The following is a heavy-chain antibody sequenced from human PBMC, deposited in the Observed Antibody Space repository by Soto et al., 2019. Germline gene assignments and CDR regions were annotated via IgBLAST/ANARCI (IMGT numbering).Heavy chain of an antibody. Sequence: KASETLSLTCTVSGGSISSGGYYWSWIRQHPGKGLEWIGYIYYSGSTYYNPSLKSRVTISVDTSKNQFSLKLSSVTAADTAVYYCARSRDYDSSGYLWFKPYYYYGMDVWGQGTTVTVSS. CDR3: ARSRDYDSSGYLWFKPYYYYGMDV. CDR2: IYYSGST. J-gene: IGHJ6*02. V-gene: IGHV4-31*03. CDR1: GGSISSGGYY. D-gene: IGHD3-22*01.